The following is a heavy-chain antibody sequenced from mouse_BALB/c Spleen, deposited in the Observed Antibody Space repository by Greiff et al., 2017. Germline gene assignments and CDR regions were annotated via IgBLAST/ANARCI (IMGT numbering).Heavy chain of an antibody. D-gene: IGHD4-1*01. J-gene: IGHJ4*01. CDR2: IWSGGST. CDR3: ASWDHYAMDY. CDR1: GFSLTSYG. V-gene: IGHV2-2*02. Sequence: QVQLKQSGPGLVQPSQSLSITCTVSGFSLTSYGVHWVRQSPGKGLEWLGVIWSGGSTDYNAAFISRLSISKDNSKSQVFFKMNSLQANDTAIYYCASWDHYAMDYWGQGTSVTVSS.